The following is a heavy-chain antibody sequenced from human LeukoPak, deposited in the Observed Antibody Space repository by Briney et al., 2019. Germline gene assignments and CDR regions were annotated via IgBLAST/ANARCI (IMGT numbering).Heavy chain of an antibody. D-gene: IGHD3-10*01. CDR3: VKGSGKDYYGSGSPRRGFDY. Sequence: PGGSLRLSCSGSGFSFSRYAMHWVRQAPGKALEYVSAISSNGGSAFYADSVKDRFIVSRDNSENTLYLQMSSLRTEDTAVYYCVKGSGKDYYGSGSPRRGFDYWGQGTLVTVSS. CDR2: ISSNGGSA. V-gene: IGHV3-64D*09. CDR1: GFSFSRYA. J-gene: IGHJ4*02.